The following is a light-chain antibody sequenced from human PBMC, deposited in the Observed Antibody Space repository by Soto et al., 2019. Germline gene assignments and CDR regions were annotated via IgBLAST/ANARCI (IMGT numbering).Light chain of an antibody. Sequence: EIVLTQSPGTLSLSPGERATLSCRASQSVSSSFLAWYQQKPGQAPRLLIYGASSRATGIPDRFSGSGSGTDFTLTISRLEPEEFAVYYCQHYGSSLWTFGPGTKVEI. J-gene: IGKJ1*01. V-gene: IGKV3-20*01. CDR3: QHYGSSLWT. CDR2: GAS. CDR1: QSVSSSF.